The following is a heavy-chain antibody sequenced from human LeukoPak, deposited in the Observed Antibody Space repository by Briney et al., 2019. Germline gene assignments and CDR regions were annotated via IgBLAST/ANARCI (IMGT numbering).Heavy chain of an antibody. CDR2: ISYDGSNK. V-gene: IGHV3-30*18. CDR1: GFTFSSYG. Sequence: RGSLRLSCAASGFTFSSYGMHWVRQAPGKGLEWVAVISYDGSNKYYADSVKGRFTISRDNSKNTLYLQMNSLRAEDTAVYYCAKEGLYDILTGPPDYWGQGTLATVSS. J-gene: IGHJ4*02. CDR3: AKEGLYDILTGPPDY. D-gene: IGHD3-9*01.